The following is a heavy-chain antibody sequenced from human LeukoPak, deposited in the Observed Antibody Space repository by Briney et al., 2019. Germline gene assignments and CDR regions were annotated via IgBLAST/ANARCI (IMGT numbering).Heavy chain of an antibody. CDR2: IKQDGSEK. J-gene: IGHJ2*01. Sequence: PGGSLRLSCAASGFTFSSYWMSWVRQAPGKGLEWVANIKQDGSEKYYVDSVKGRFTISRDNAKNSLYLQMNSLRAEDTAVYYCARDWELPTVTNPNWYFDLWGRGTLVTVSS. V-gene: IGHV3-7*01. CDR3: ARDWELPTVTNPNWYFDL. D-gene: IGHD4-11*01. CDR1: GFTFSSYW.